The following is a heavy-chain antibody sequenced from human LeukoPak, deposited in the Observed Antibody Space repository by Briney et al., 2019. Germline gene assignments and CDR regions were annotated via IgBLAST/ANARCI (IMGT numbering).Heavy chain of an antibody. J-gene: IGHJ4*02. V-gene: IGHV3-30*18. D-gene: IGHD2-2*01. Sequence: GRSLRLSCAASGFTFSSYGMHWVRQAPGKGLEWVAVISYDGSNKYYADSVKGRFTISRDNSKNTLYLQMNSPRAEDTAVYYCAKDSVVVPAAMVYWGQGTLVTVSS. CDR3: AKDSVVVPAAMVY. CDR2: ISYDGSNK. CDR1: GFTFSSYG.